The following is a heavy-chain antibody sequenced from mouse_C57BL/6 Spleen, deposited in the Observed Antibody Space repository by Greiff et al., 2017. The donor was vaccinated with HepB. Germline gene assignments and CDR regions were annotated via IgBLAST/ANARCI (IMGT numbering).Heavy chain of an antibody. D-gene: IGHD1-1*01. CDR3: ARGGVVGAMDY. CDR2: IDPSDSYT. CDR1: GYTFTSYW. V-gene: IGHV1-69*01. J-gene: IGHJ4*01. Sequence: QVQLKESGAELVMPGASVKLSCKASGYTFTSYWMHWVKQRPGQGLEWIGEIDPSDSYTNYNQKFKGKSTLTVDKSSSTAYMQLSSLTSEDSAVYYCARGGVVGAMDYWGQGTSVTVSS.